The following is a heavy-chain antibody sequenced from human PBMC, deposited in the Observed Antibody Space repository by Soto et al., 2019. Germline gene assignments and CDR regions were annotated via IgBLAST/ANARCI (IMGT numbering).Heavy chain of an antibody. Sequence: GASVKVSCKASGYTFTSYAMHWVRQAPGQRLEWMGWINAGNGNTKYSQKFQGRVTITRDTSASTAYMELSSLRSEDTAVYYCARVYRGYPQFDYWGQGTLVTVSS. D-gene: IGHD5-12*01. CDR1: GYTFTSYA. V-gene: IGHV1-3*01. CDR3: ARVYRGYPQFDY. J-gene: IGHJ4*02. CDR2: INAGNGNT.